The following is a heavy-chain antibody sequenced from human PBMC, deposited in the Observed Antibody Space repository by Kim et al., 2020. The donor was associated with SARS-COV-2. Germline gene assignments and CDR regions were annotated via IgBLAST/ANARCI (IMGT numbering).Heavy chain of an antibody. V-gene: IGHV1-3*01. CDR3: ASRPGIAVAGFDY. D-gene: IGHD6-19*01. J-gene: IGHJ4*02. Sequence: YSRECQGRVTMTRNTSASTAYMVLSSLTSEDTAVYYCASRPGIAVAGFDYWGQGILVTVSS.